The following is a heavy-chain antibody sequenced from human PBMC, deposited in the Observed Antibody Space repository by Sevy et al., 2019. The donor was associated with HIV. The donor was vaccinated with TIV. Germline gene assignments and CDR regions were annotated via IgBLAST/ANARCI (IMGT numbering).Heavy chain of an antibody. J-gene: IGHJ6*02. Sequence: GGSLRLSCAASGFTFSSYGMHWVRQAPGKGLEWVAFIRYDGSNKYYADSVKGRFTISRDNSKNTLYLQMNSLGAEDTAVYYCAKDQVYSYGSGSYFYYYYYGMDVWGQGTTVTVSS. D-gene: IGHD3-10*01. CDR1: GFTFSSYG. V-gene: IGHV3-30*02. CDR3: AKDQVYSYGSGSYFYYYYYGMDV. CDR2: IRYDGSNK.